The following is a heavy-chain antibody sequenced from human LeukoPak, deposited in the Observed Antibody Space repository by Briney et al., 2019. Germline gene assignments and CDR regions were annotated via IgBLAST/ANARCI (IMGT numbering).Heavy chain of an antibody. CDR1: GYTFTSYY. V-gene: IGHV1-2*02. J-gene: IGHJ5*02. Sequence: GASVNVSCKASGYTFTSYYMHWVRQAPGQGLEWMGWINPNSGGTNYAQKFQGRLTMTRDTSISTAYMELSRLKSDDTAMYYCAKIGDIVAVPAAINWFDPWGQGTLVTVSS. CDR2: INPNSGGT. CDR3: AKIGDIVAVPAAINWFDP. D-gene: IGHD2-2*01.